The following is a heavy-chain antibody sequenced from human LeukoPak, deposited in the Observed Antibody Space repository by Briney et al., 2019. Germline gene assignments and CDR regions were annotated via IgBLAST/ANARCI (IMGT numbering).Heavy chain of an antibody. Sequence: GGSLRLSCAASEFTFSSYSMHWVRPAPGQGLEWVTDISYDGTNKYYADSVKGRFTISRDNSKSMVYLQMNSLRAEDTAVYYCARDSIVRGATGPFFDYWGQGTLVTVSS. CDR1: EFTFSSYS. CDR3: ARDSIVRGATGPFFDY. J-gene: IGHJ4*02. V-gene: IGHV3-30-3*01. CDR2: ISYDGTNK. D-gene: IGHD3-10*01.